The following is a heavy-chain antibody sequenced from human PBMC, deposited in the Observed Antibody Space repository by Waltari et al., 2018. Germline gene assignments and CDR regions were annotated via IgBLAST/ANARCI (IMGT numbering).Heavy chain of an antibody. D-gene: IGHD2-15*01. J-gene: IGHJ5*02. V-gene: IGHV4-4*02. CDR1: GGSISSSNW. Sequence: QVQLQESGPGLVKPSGTLSLTCAVSGGSISSSNWWSWVRQPPGKGLEWIGEIYHSGSTNYNPSLKSRVTISVDKSKNQFSLKLSSVTAADTAVYYCARDQRVVVAAAGSNWFDPWGQGTLVTVSS. CDR3: ARDQRVVVAAAGSNWFDP. CDR2: IYHSGST.